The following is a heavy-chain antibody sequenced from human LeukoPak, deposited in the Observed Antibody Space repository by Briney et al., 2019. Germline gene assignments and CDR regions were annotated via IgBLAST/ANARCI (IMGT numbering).Heavy chain of an antibody. CDR2: ISGSGGST. J-gene: IGHJ6*03. D-gene: IGHD3-3*01. CDR3: ARDHGFSYYYYYMDV. V-gene: IGHV3-23*01. Sequence: GGSLRLSCAASGFTFSSYGMSWVRQAPGKGLEWVSAISGSGGSTYYADSVKGRFTISRDNAKNSVYLQMNRLRAEDTAVYYCARDHGFSYYYYYMDVWGKGTTVTVSS. CDR1: GFTFSSYG.